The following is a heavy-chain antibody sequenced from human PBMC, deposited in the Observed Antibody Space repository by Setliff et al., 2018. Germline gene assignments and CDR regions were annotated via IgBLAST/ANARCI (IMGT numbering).Heavy chain of an antibody. Sequence: PGGSLRLSCTASGLSYTNDWVSWVRQAPGKGLEWLASINPQGSEKYYADSVQGRFTISRDNSKNTLFLQMDSLRDDDTAVYYCAKDSLEVVIALHGMDVWGQGTTVTVSS. D-gene: IGHD2-21*01. J-gene: IGHJ6*01. CDR3: AKDSLEVVIALHGMDV. CDR1: GLSYTNDW. CDR2: INPQGSEK. V-gene: IGHV3-7*01.